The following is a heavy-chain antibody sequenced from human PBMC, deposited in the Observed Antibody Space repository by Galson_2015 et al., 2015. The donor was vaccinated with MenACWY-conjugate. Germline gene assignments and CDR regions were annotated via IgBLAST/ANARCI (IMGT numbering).Heavy chain of an antibody. V-gene: IGHV3-15*07. CDR3: GGDFLDN. CDR2: IRGNTDGGTT. CDR1: GFNFNNAW. J-gene: IGHJ4*02. D-gene: IGHD4-17*01. Sequence: SLRLSCAASGFNFNNAWMHWVRQAPGKGLEWVGLIRGNTDGGTTDYAAPVKGRFTISRDDSKNTLYLQMNSLKIEDTAVYYCGGDFLDNWGQGTLVTVSS.